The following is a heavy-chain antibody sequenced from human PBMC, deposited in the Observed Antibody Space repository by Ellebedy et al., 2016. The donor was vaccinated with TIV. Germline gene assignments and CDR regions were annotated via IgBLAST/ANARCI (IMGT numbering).Heavy chain of an antibody. V-gene: IGHV3-30*01. Sequence: PGGSLRLSCAASGFTFSTYTMHWVRQAPGKGLEWVAVVSYDGSNKNYADSVKGRFTISRDNSKNTLSLQVSSLRAEDTAVYYCARGAPTHTRYDSSGFLYFFDYWGQGALVTVSS. CDR2: VSYDGSNK. D-gene: IGHD3-22*01. CDR3: ARGAPTHTRYDSSGFLYFFDY. CDR1: GFTFSTYT. J-gene: IGHJ4*02.